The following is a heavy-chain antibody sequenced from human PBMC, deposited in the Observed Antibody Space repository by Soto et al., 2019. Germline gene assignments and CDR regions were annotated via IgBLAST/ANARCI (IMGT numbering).Heavy chain of an antibody. D-gene: IGHD1-26*01. J-gene: IGHJ4*02. CDR3: AMESGTSSDFDY. CDR2: IYYSEST. Sequence: SETLSLTCTVSGGSVSSGSYYWSWIRQPPGKGLEWIGYIYYSESTNYNPSLKSRVTISVDTSKNQFSLKLSSVTAADTAVYFCAMESGTSSDFDYWGQGILVTVSA. V-gene: IGHV4-61*01. CDR1: GGSVSSGSYY.